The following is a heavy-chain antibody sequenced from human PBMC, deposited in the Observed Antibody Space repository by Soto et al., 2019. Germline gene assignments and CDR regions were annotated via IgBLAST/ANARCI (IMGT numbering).Heavy chain of an antibody. Sequence: GSLRLSCAASGFTFSSYSMNWVRQAPGKGLEWVSSISSSSSYIYYADSVKGRFTISRDNAKNSLYLQMNSLRAEDTAVYYCARDRDIVPKTYYYYYGMDVWGEGTPVTVSS. CDR3: ARDRDIVPKTYYYYYGMDV. D-gene: IGHD5-12*01. V-gene: IGHV3-21*01. J-gene: IGHJ6*04. CDR1: GFTFSSYS. CDR2: ISSSSSYI.